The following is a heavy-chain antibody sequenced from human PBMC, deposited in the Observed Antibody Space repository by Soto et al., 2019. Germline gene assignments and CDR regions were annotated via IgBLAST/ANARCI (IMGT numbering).Heavy chain of an antibody. CDR1: GFTFSSYA. D-gene: IGHD2-2*01. Sequence: PGGSLRLSCAASGFTFSSYAMSWVRQAPGKGLEWVSAISGSGGSTYYADSVKGRFTISRDNSKNTLYLQMNSLRAEDTAVYYCAKDGVVVVPAAKVYYYYMDVWGKGTTVTVSS. CDR3: AKDGVVVVPAAKVYYYYMDV. CDR2: ISGSGGST. V-gene: IGHV3-23*01. J-gene: IGHJ6*03.